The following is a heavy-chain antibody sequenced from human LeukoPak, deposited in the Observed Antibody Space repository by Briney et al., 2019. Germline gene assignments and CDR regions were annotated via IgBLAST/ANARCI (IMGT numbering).Heavy chain of an antibody. D-gene: IGHD1-26*01. CDR1: GFTFSSYA. CDR3: AKDHTPRIGGVPDAFDI. Sequence: PGGSLRLSCAASGFTFSSYAMSWVRQAPGKGLEWVSAISGSGGSTYYADSVKGRFTISRDNSKNTLYLQMNSLRAEDTAVYYCAKDHTPRIGGVPDAFDIRGQGTMVTVSS. J-gene: IGHJ3*02. CDR2: ISGSGGST. V-gene: IGHV3-23*01.